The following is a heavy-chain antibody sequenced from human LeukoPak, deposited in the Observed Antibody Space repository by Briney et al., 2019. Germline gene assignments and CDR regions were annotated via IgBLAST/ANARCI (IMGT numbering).Heavy chain of an antibody. V-gene: IGHV3-48*03. J-gene: IGHJ4*02. Sequence: GGSLRLSCAASGFTFSSYEMNWVRQAPGKGLEWVSHISSSGNTIHYADSMKGRFTVSRDNAKNSVYLQMNSLRAEDTAVYYCARDEEGDYDFDYWGQGTLVTVSS. D-gene: IGHD4-17*01. CDR1: GFTFSSYE. CDR3: ARDEEGDYDFDY. CDR2: ISSSGNTI.